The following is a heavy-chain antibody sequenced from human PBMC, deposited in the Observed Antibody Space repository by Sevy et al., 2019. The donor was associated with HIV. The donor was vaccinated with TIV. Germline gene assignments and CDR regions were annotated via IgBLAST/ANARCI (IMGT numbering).Heavy chain of an antibody. D-gene: IGHD6-19*01. CDR2: IYTSGST. J-gene: IGHJ4*02. Sequence: SESLSLTCTVSGGSISSYYWSWIRQPAGKGLEWIGRIYTSGSTNYNSSLKSRVTMSVDTSKNQFSLKLSSVTAADTAVYYCARDQVAVAENYFDYWGQGALVTVSS. V-gene: IGHV4-4*07. CDR3: ARDQVAVAENYFDY. CDR1: GGSISSYY.